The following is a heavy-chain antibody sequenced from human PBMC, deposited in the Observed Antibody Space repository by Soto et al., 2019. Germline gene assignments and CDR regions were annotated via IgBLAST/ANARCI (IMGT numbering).Heavy chain of an antibody. Sequence: SETLSLTCTASGGSISSSSYYWGWIRQPPGKGLEWIGSIYYSGSTYYNPSLKSRVTISVDTSKNQFSLKLSSVTAADTAVYYCARGFPTVVTVDYWGQGTLVTVSS. CDR3: ARGFPTVVTVDY. V-gene: IGHV4-39*01. CDR1: GGSISSSSYY. CDR2: IYYSGST. J-gene: IGHJ4*02. D-gene: IGHD4-17*01.